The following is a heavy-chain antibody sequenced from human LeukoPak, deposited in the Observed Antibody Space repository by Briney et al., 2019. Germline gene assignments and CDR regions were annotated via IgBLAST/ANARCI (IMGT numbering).Heavy chain of an antibody. CDR2: ISSSSSYI. J-gene: IGHJ4*02. D-gene: IGHD3/OR15-3a*01. V-gene: IGHV3-21*01. CDR3: ARDSGFSGTQRGEY. Sequence: GGSLRLSCAASGFTFSSYSMNWVRQAPGKGLEWVSSISSSSSYIYYADSVKGRFTISRDNAKNSLYLQMNSLRAEDTAVYYCARDSGFSGTQRGEYWGQGTLVTVSS. CDR1: GFTFSSYS.